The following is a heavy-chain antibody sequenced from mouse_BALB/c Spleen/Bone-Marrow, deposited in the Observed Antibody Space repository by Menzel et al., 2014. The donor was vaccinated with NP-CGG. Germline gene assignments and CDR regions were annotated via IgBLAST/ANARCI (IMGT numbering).Heavy chain of an antibody. J-gene: IGHJ3*01. CDR1: GYSITSGYA. CDR3: ARGRAAWFAY. Sequence: EVKLVESGPGLVKPSQSLSLPCTVTGYSITSGYAWNWIRQFPGNKLEWMGYISYSGITNYNPSLKSRISITRDTSKNQFFLQLNSVTTEDTATYYCARGRAAWFAYWGQGTLVTVSA. D-gene: IGHD3-3*01. V-gene: IGHV3-2*02. CDR2: ISYSGIT.